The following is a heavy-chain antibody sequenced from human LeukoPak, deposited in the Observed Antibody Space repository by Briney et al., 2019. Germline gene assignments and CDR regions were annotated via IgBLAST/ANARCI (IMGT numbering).Heavy chain of an antibody. CDR1: RFTFSNFA. J-gene: IGHJ4*02. CDR2: ISGSAYST. D-gene: IGHD2-2*01. CDR3: AKSGPYCSSTTCNYFDY. Sequence: PPGGSLRLSCAASRFTFSNFAMSWVRQAPGKGLEWVSTISGSAYSTYYADSVKGRFTISRDNSKNALFLQMNSLSAEDTAVYYCAKSGPYCSSTTCNYFDYWGQGTLVTVSS. V-gene: IGHV3-23*01.